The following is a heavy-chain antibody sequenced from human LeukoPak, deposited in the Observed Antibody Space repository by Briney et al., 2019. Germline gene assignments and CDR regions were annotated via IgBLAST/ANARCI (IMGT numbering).Heavy chain of an antibody. CDR2: IDGSGNT. Sequence: PSETLSLTCDVSGASISNSHWTWIRQPAGKGLEWIGRIDGSGNTIYSPSLKNRVNMSVDTSKKQFSLKLGSVTAADTAFYYCARWCSSSSCYGGYDYWGQGTPVTVSS. CDR3: ARWCSSSSCYGGYDY. J-gene: IGHJ4*02. D-gene: IGHD2-2*01. V-gene: IGHV4-59*10. CDR1: GASISNSH.